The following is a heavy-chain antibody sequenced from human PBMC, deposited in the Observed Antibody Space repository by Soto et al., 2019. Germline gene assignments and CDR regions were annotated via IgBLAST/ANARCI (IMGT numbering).Heavy chain of an antibody. CDR2: IYYSGST. J-gene: IGHJ4*02. CDR3: ARAQGSGFLVS. D-gene: IGHD3-10*01. V-gene: IGHV4-30-4*01. Sequence: QVQLQESGPGLVKPSQTLSLTCTVSGGSISSGDYYWSWIRQPPGKGLEWIGYIYYSGSTYSNPSVKSRVTISVDPSKNQFSLKRSFLTAADPAVYYCARAQGSGFLVSWRQGTLVTVSS. CDR1: GGSISSGDYY.